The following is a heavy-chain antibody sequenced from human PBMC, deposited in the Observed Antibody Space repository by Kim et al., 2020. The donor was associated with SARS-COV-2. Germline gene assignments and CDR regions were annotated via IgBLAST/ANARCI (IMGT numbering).Heavy chain of an antibody. D-gene: IGHD2-8*02. V-gene: IGHV4-4*07. J-gene: IGHJ6*01. CDR3: AGDQGPVVSSLPAGYYYYG. CDR2: IYTSGST. Sequence: SETLSLTCTVSGDSISSYYWNWIRQPAGKGLEWIGHIYTSGSTNYNPSLKSRVIMSLDTSKNQFSLKMSSVTAADTAMYYCAGDQGPVVSSLPAGYYYYG. CDR1: GDSISSYY.